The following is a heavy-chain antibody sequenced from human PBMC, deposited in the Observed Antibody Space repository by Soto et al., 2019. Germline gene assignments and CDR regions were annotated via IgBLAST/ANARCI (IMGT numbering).Heavy chain of an antibody. D-gene: IGHD2-15*01. CDR1: GFTFSSYS. J-gene: IGHJ3*02. CDR2: ISSSSNNI. CDR3: ARAYCSGGSCYFLAYAFDI. Sequence: PGGSLRLSCAASGFTFSSYSMNWVRQAPGRGPEWVSSISSSSNNIYYADSVKGRFTISRDNAKNSLYLQMNSLRAEDTAVYYCARAYCSGGSCYFLAYAFDIWGQGTMVTVSS. V-gene: IGHV3-21*01.